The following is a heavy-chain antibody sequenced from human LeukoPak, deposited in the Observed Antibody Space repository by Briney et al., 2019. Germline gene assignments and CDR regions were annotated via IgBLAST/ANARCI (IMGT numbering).Heavy chain of an antibody. Sequence: VASVKVSCKASGGTFSSYAISWVRQAPGQGLQWMGRIIPIFGTANYAQKFQGRVTITTDESTSTAYMELSSLRSEDTAVYYCARDSSSGWSTYWGQGTLVTVSS. V-gene: IGHV1-69*05. CDR2: IIPIFGTA. CDR3: ARDSSSGWSTY. J-gene: IGHJ4*02. CDR1: GGTFSSYA. D-gene: IGHD6-19*01.